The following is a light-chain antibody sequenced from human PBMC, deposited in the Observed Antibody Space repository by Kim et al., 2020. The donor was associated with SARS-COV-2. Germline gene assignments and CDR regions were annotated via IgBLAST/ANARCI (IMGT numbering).Light chain of an antibody. Sequence: EIVLTQSPGSLSLSPGERATLSCRASQSVRSSYLAWYQQKPGQAPRLLIYGASSRTTSIPDRFSASGSGTDFTLTISRLEPEDFAVYYCHQYGSSPWTFGQGTRV. J-gene: IGKJ1*01. CDR1: QSVRSSY. CDR2: GAS. CDR3: HQYGSSPWT. V-gene: IGKV3-20*01.